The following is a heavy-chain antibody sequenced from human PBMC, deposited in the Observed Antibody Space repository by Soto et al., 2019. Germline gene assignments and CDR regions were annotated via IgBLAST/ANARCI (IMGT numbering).Heavy chain of an antibody. V-gene: IGHV3-23*01. Sequence: PGGSLRPSCAAPRFGLSSPAMDWVRQAPGKGLEWVTAIGGGGGSTYYADAVKGRFTISRDNSKNTVFLEMNSLIAEDSAVYYCAKPAEAVAGTVYGYWGQGTVVTVSS. CDR2: IGGGGGST. D-gene: IGHD6-19*01. J-gene: IGHJ4*02. CDR3: AKPAEAVAGTVYGY. CDR1: RFGLSSPA.